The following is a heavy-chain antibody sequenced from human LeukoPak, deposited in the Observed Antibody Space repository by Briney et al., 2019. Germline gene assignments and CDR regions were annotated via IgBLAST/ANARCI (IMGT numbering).Heavy chain of an antibody. D-gene: IGHD2-2*01. J-gene: IGHJ3*02. V-gene: IGHV3-11*06. CDR2: ISSSSSYT. Sequence: GGSLRLSCAASGFTFSDYYMSWIRQAPGKGLDWVSYISSSSSYTNYADSVKVRFTISRDNAKNSLYLQMNSLRAEDTAVYYCARGRGYCSSTSCYERAFDIWGQGTMVTVSS. CDR1: GFTFSDYY. CDR3: ARGRGYCSSTSCYERAFDI.